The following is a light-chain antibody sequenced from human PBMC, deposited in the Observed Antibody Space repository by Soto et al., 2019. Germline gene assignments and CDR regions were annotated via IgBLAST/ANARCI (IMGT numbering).Light chain of an antibody. CDR1: QSISIW. CDR3: QQYHSYPFT. V-gene: IGKV1-5*03. CDR2: KAS. J-gene: IGKJ3*01. Sequence: DIPMTQSPSTLSASVGDRVTITCRASQSISIWLAWYQQKPGKAPRLLIYKASSLESGVPPSFSGTGSGTEFNLTISSLQPEGFANYYCQQYHSYPFTFGPGTKVDMK.